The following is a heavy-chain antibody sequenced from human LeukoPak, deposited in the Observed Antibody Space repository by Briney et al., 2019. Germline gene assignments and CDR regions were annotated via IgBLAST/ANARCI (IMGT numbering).Heavy chain of an antibody. Sequence: SETLSLTCTVSGDSITSYYWSWIRQPPGKGPEYIGYIHYSGTSDYNPSLKSRVTISLDTSKNQFSLRLTSVIAADTAVYYCARRHRGATSDLDWFDPWGQGTLVTVSS. J-gene: IGHJ5*02. CDR3: ARRHRGATSDLDWFDP. D-gene: IGHD1-26*01. CDR1: GDSITSYY. V-gene: IGHV4-59*08. CDR2: IHYSGTS.